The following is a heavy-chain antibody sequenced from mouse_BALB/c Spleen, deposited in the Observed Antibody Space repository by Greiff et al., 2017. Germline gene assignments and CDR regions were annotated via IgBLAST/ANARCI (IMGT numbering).Heavy chain of an antibody. CDR2: IRLKSNNYAT. Sequence: EVKLMESGGGLVQPGGSMKLSCVASGFTFSNYWMNWVRQSPEKGLEWVAEIRLKSNNYATHYAESVKGRFTISRDDSKSSVYLQMNNLRAEDTGIYYCTRQLSMDYWGQGTSVTVSS. V-gene: IGHV6-6*02. J-gene: IGHJ4*01. CDR3: TRQLSMDY. CDR1: GFTFSNYW.